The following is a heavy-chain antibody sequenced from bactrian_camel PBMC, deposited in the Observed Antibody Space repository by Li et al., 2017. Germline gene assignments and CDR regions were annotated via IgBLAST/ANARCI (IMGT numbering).Heavy chain of an antibody. CDR1: GNNWRGNC. Sequence: QLVESGGGSVQPGGSLRLSCVVSGNNWRGNCMAWFRQAQGKGREAVAAIDSDGSTSYADSVQGRFTISKDNAKNILYLQMNNLEPEDTGMYYRAADFGDLFWPRSGEETRLSPDEYNYWGQGTQVTVS. D-gene: IGHD2*01. V-gene: IGHV3S53*01. CDR2: IDSDGST. CDR3: AADFGDLFWPRSGEETRLSPDEYNY. J-gene: IGHJ4*01.